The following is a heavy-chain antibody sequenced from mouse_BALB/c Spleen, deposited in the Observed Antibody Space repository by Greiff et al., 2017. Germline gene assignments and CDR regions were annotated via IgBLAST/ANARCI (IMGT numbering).Heavy chain of an antibody. Sequence: LLESGPSLVKPSQTLSLTCSVTGDSITSGYWNWIRKFPGNKLEYMGYISYSGSTYYNPSLKSRISITRDTSKNQYYLQLNSVTTEDTATYYCARYNGYYVHWYFDVWGAGTTVTVSS. CDR1: GDSITSGY. CDR2: ISYSGST. CDR3: ARYNGYYVHWYFDV. D-gene: IGHD2-3*01. V-gene: IGHV3-8*02. J-gene: IGHJ1*01.